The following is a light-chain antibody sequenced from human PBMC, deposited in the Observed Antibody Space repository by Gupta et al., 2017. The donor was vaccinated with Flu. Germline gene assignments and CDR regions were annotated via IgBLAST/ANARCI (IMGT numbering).Light chain of an antibody. Sequence: ITISCTGTSIDVGGYNYVSWYQQHPGKAPKLMIYEVSNRPSGVSNRFSGSKSGNTASLTISGLQAEEEADYYCSSYTSSSTPFVFGTGTKVTVL. CDR1: SIDVGGYNY. V-gene: IGLV2-14*01. CDR2: EVS. J-gene: IGLJ1*01. CDR3: SSYTSSSTPFV.